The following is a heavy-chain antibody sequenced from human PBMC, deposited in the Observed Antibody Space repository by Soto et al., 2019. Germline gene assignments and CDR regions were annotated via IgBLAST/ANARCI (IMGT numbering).Heavy chain of an antibody. CDR1: GGSFSGYD. Sequence: SSETLSLTGAVYGGSFSGYDCSWIRQPPWKGLEWIGEINHSGSTNYKPSLKSRVTISVDTSKNQFSLKLSSVTAADTAVYYCARGLLASWHNWNYGNAFDICGQGTMVTVSS. J-gene: IGHJ3*02. CDR2: INHSGST. D-gene: IGHD1-7*01. CDR3: ARGLLASWHNWNYGNAFDI. V-gene: IGHV4-34*01.